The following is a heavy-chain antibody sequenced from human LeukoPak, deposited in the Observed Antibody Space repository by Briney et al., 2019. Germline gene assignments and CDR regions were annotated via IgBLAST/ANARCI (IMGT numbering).Heavy chain of an antibody. J-gene: IGHJ5*02. V-gene: IGHV4-4*09. Sequence: PSETLSLTCTVSGGSISSYYWSWIRQPPGKGLEWIGYIYTSGSTNYNPSLKSRVTISVDTSKNQFSLKLSSVTAADTAVYYCARGVRSSWYGVADWFDPWGQGTLVTVSS. CDR1: GGSISSYY. CDR2: IYTSGST. CDR3: ARGVRSSWYGVADWFDP. D-gene: IGHD6-13*01.